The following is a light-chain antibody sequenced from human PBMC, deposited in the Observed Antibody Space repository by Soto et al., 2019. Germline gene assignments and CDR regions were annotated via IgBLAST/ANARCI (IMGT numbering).Light chain of an antibody. CDR1: QGISNY. CDR2: ASS. V-gene: IGKV1-27*01. J-gene: IGKJ1*01. CDR3: QNYNSAPRT. Sequence: DIQMTQSPSSLSASVGDRVTITCRASQGISNYLAWYQQKPGKIPNVLIYASSILQSGVPSRCSGSGSGTDFTLTISSLQPEDVATYYCQNYNSAPRTLGPGTKVEIK.